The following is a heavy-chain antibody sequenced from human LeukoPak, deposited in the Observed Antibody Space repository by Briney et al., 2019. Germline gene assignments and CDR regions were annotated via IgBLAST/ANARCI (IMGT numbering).Heavy chain of an antibody. CDR3: ARQRIPLGYFDY. CDR1: GGSISSGGYY. V-gene: IGHV4-39*01. Sequence: SETLSLTCSVSGGSISSGGYYWGWIRQPPGKGLEWIGSIYYSGSTYYNPSLKSRVTISVDTSKNQFSLKLSSVTAADTAVYYCARQRIPLGYFDYWGQGTLVTVSS. D-gene: IGHD2-15*01. CDR2: IYYSGST. J-gene: IGHJ4*02.